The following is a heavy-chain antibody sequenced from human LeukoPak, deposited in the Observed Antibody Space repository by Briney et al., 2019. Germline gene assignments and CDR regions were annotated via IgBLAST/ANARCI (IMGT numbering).Heavy chain of an antibody. J-gene: IGHJ4*02. Sequence: GASVKVSCKASGYTFTGYYMHWVRQAPGQGLEWMGGIIPIFGTANYAQKFQGRVTITADESTSTAYMGLSSLRSEDTAVYYCARDGPYGDRTFDYWGQGTLVTVSS. D-gene: IGHD4-17*01. V-gene: IGHV1-69*13. CDR3: ARDGPYGDRTFDY. CDR2: IIPIFGTA. CDR1: GYTFTGYY.